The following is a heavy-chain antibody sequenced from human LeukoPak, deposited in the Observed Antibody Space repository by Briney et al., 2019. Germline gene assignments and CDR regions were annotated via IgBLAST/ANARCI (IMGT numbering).Heavy chain of an antibody. Sequence: SVKVYCTACGFTFTSSAVQWVRQARGRRLEWIGWIVVGSGNTNYAQMFQGRVTITRDMSTSTAYMELSGMRSEDTAVYYCAAPSRIQLDYWGQGNLVTVSS. J-gene: IGHJ4*02. CDR1: GFTFTSSA. V-gene: IGHV1-58*01. CDR2: IVVGSGNT. CDR3: AAPSRIQLDY. D-gene: IGHD5-18*01.